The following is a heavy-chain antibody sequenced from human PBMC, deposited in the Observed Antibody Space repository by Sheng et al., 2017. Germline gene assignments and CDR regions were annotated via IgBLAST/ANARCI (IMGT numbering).Heavy chain of an antibody. Sequence: QLQLQESGPGLVKPSETLSLTCTVSGGSISSSSYYWGWIRQPPGKGLEWIGSIYYSGSTYYNPSLKSRVTISVDTSKNQFSLKLSSVTAADTAVYYCARDYYAGGLWFGERTFDYWGQGTLVTVSS. D-gene: IGHD3-10*01. J-gene: IGHJ4*02. CDR2: IYYSGST. CDR3: ARDYYAGGLWFGERTFDY. V-gene: IGHV4-39*07. CDR1: GGSISSSSYY.